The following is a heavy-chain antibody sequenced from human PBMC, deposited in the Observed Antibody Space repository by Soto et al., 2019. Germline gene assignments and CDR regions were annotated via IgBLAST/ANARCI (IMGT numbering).Heavy chain of an antibody. D-gene: IGHD3-16*02. CDR1: GFTFSSYA. Sequence: GGSLRLSCAASGFTFSSYAMSWVRQAPGKGLEWVSAISGSGGSTYYADSVKGRFTISRDNSKNTLYLQMNSLRAEDTAVYYCAKDTWMITFGGVIVKGDAFDIWGQGTMVTVSS. CDR3: AKDTWMITFGGVIVKGDAFDI. CDR2: ISGSGGST. J-gene: IGHJ3*02. V-gene: IGHV3-23*01.